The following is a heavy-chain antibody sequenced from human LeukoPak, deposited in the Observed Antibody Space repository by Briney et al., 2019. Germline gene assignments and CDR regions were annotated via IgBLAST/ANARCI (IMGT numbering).Heavy chain of an antibody. CDR1: GFTYSSHA. V-gene: IGHV3-23*01. CDR2: ISGSGGNT. D-gene: IGHD2-2*01. CDR3: AKVTSWSFT. Sequence: GGSLRLFCAASGFTYSSHAMSWARQAPGKGLEWVSVISGSGGNTYYADSVKGRFTISRDNSKDTLFLQMNSLRAEDTAVYYCAKVTSWSFTWGQGTLVTVSS. J-gene: IGHJ5*02.